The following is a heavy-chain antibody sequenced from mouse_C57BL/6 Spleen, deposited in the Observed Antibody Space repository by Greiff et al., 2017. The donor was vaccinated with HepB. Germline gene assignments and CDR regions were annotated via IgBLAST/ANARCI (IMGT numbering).Heavy chain of an antibody. D-gene: IGHD3-2*02. V-gene: IGHV1-81*01. Sequence: QVQLKQSGAELARPGASVKLSCKASGYTFTSYGISWVKQRTGQGLEWIGEIYPRSGNTYYNEKFKGKATLTADKSSSTAYMELRSLTSEDSAVYFCAGSGSSGYDYWGQGTTLTVSS. J-gene: IGHJ2*01. CDR1: GYTFTSYG. CDR2: IYPRSGNT. CDR3: AGSGSSGYDY.